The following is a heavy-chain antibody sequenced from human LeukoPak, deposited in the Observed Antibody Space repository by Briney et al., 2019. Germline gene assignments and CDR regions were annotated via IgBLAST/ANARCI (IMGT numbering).Heavy chain of an antibody. J-gene: IGHJ4*02. V-gene: IGHV3-30*18. D-gene: IGHD6-13*01. CDR3: AKGPSSSWYTPISDY. CDR2: ISYDGSNK. CDR1: GFTFSSYG. Sequence: PGRSLRLSCAASGFTFSSYGMHWVRQAPGKGLEWVAVISYDGSNKYYADSVKGRFTISRDNSKNTLYLQMNSLRAEDTAVYYCAKGPSSSWYTPISDYWGQGTLVTVSS.